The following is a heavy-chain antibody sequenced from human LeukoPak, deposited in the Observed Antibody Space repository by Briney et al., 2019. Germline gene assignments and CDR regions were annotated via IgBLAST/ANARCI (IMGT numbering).Heavy chain of an antibody. CDR1: GYTFTGYY. J-gene: IGHJ4*02. V-gene: IGHV1-2*02. Sequence: GASVKVSCKASGYTFTGYYMHWVRQAPGQGLEWMGWINPNSGGTNYAQKFQGRVTMTRDTSISTAYMELSRLRSDDTAVYYCARVPQYYDILTGYPHWGQGTLVTVSS. CDR2: INPNSGGT. CDR3: ARVPQYYDILTGYPH. D-gene: IGHD3-9*01.